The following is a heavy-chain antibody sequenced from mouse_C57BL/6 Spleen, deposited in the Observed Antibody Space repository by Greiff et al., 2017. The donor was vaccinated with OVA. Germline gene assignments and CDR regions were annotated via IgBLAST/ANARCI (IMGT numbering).Heavy chain of an antibody. CDR1: GYTFTSYW. D-gene: IGHD1-1*01. Sequence: QVQLQQPGAELVKPGASVKVSCKASGYTFTSYWMHWVKQRPGQGLEWIGRIHPSDSDTNYNQKFKGKATLTVDKSSSTAYMQLISLTSEDSAVYYCAMVITTVVAFDYWGQGTTLTVSS. CDR3: AMVITTVVAFDY. CDR2: IHPSDSDT. V-gene: IGHV1-74*01. J-gene: IGHJ2*01.